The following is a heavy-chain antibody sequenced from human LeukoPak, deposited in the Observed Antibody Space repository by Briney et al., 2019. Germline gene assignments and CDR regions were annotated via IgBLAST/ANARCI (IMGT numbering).Heavy chain of an antibody. D-gene: IGHD2-8*02. J-gene: IGHJ4*02. V-gene: IGHV3-21*04. CDR2: ISSSSSYI. Sequence: GGSLRLSCAASGFTFSSYSMNWVRQAPGKGLEWVSSISSSSSYIYYADSVKGRFTISRDNAKNSLYLQMNSLRAEDTAVYYCARSFSYWYPHDYWGQGTLVTVSS. CDR3: ARSFSYWYPHDY. CDR1: GFTFSSYS.